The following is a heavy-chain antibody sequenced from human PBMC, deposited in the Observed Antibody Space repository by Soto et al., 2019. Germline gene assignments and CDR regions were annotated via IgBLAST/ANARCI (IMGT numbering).Heavy chain of an antibody. D-gene: IGHD1-26*01. Sequence: QVQLEQWGPGLLKPSETLSLTCAVNGGSFSDYYWSWIRQSPGKGLEWIAEINYSGTTNYSPSLKSRVTMSVDTSTKQFSLRLSSVAAADTAVYFCVGGRGRLVGFDYWGQGTLVTVSS. CDR3: VGGRGRLVGFDY. V-gene: IGHV4-34*01. J-gene: IGHJ4*02. CDR2: INYSGTT. CDR1: GGSFSDYY.